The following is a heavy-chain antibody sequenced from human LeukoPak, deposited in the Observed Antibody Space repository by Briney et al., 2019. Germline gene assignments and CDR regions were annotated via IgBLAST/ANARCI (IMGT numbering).Heavy chain of an antibody. CDR3: VKDPRDTYGTNWFVS. Sequence: GGSLRLSCVASGFSFGNFAMSWVRQAPGKGLQWVSQISGTGGATWYAGFARDRFTISRDNSKKTLYLQMSGLRVEDTAMYYCVKDPRDTYGTNWFVSWGQGTLLIASS. J-gene: IGHJ5*01. CDR1: GFSFGNFA. D-gene: IGHD2-21*01. CDR2: ISGTGGAT. V-gene: IGHV3-23*01.